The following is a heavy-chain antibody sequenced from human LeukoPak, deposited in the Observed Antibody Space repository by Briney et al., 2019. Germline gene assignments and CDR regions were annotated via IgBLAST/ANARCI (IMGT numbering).Heavy chain of an antibody. V-gene: IGHV1-8*01. J-gene: IGHJ6*02. Sequence: ASVKVSCKASGYTFSGDVINWVRQATGQGLEWMGGMKPNSGNTGYVQKFQGRVTMTRNTATSTAYMELSSLRSDDTAVYYCARAKAKVVVATVYYYYGMDVWGQGTTVTVSS. D-gene: IGHD2-15*01. CDR2: MKPNSGNT. CDR1: GYTFSGDV. CDR3: ARAKAKVVVATVYYYYGMDV.